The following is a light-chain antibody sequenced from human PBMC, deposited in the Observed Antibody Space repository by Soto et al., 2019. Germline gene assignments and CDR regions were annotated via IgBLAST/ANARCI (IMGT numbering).Light chain of an antibody. CDR2: AAS. CDR3: QHSHRTTWT. J-gene: IGKJ1*01. CDR1: QSISSY. V-gene: IGKV1-39*01. Sequence: DIQMTQSPSSLSASVGDRVTITCRASQSISSYLNWYQQKPGKAPKLLIYAASSLQSGVPSRFSGSGSGTDFTLTISSLQHDDFATYYCQHSHRTTWTFGQGTKVAIK.